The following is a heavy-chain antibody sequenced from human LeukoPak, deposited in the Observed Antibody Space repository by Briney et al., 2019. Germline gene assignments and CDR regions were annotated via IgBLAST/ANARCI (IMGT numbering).Heavy chain of an antibody. V-gene: IGHV3-23*01. CDR3: ANWGGTQTIGDIWYGPLDY. J-gene: IGHJ4*02. D-gene: IGHD3-16*01. CDR1: RFTFSKYI. CDR2: IRAGGDGT. Sequence: GGSLRLSCVASRFTFSKYIMTWVRQGPGKGLEWVASIRAGGDGTFYANSVKGRFTPSRDNSRNTVYLEMNSLRVDDTGVYFCANWGGTQTIGDIWYGPLDYWGQGTQVTVSS.